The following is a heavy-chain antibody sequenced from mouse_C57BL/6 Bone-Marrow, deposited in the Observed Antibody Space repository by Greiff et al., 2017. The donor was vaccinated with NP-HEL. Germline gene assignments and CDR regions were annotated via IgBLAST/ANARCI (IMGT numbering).Heavy chain of an antibody. CDR3: ARHRYSNYVSYFDY. CDR2: ISNLAYSI. J-gene: IGHJ2*01. V-gene: IGHV5-15*01. CDR1: GFTFSDYG. Sequence: EVKLVESGGGLVQPGGSLKLSCAASGFTFSDYGMAWVRQAPRKGPEWVAFISNLAYSIYYADTVTGRFTFSRENAKNTLYLEMSSLRSEDTAMYYCARHRYSNYVSYFDYWGQGTTLTVSS. D-gene: IGHD2-5*01.